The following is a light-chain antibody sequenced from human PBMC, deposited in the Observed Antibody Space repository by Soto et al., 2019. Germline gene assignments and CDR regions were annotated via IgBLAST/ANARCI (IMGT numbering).Light chain of an antibody. CDR2: DVS. J-gene: IGLJ2*01. Sequence: QSVLTQPASVSGSPGQSITISCTGTSSDVGGYNYVSWYQQHPGKAPKLMIYDVSNRPSGVSNRFSGSKSGNTASLTISGLQAEDEADYYCSSYTSSRLVVFGGGTKLTVL. CDR1: SSDVGGYNY. V-gene: IGLV2-14*01. CDR3: SSYTSSRLVV.